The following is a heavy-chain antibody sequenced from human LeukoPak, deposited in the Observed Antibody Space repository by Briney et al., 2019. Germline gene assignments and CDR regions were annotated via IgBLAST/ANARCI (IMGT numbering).Heavy chain of an antibody. CDR1: GGSISSSIYY. CDR3: ATHSMEGYNYGDAFNF. V-gene: IGHV4-39*07. D-gene: IGHD5-18*01. CDR2: LFYSGST. J-gene: IGHJ3*01. Sequence: SETLSLTCTVSGGSISSSIYYWAWIRQPPGKGLEWIGSLFYSGSTFYNPSLKSRVTISVDTSKNQFSLKLSSVTAADTAVFYCATHSMEGYNYGDAFNFWGQGTMVTVSS.